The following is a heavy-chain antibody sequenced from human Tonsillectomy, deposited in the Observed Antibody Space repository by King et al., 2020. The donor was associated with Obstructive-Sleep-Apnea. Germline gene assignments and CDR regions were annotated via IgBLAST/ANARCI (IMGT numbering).Heavy chain of an antibody. CDR3: ARDISYSGYESYYYYYYGMDV. Sequence: VQLVESGGGLVKPGGSLRLSCAASGFTFSSYSMNWVRQAPGKGLEWVSSISSSSSYIYYADSVKGRFTFSRDNAKNSLYLQMNSLRAEDTAVYYCARDISYSGYESYYYYYYGMDVWGQGTTVTVSS. CDR1: GFTFSSYS. V-gene: IGHV3-21*01. D-gene: IGHD5-12*01. J-gene: IGHJ6*02. CDR2: ISSSSSYI.